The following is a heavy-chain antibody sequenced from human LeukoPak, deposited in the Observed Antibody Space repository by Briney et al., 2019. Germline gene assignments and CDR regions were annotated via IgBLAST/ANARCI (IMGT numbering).Heavy chain of an antibody. J-gene: IGHJ4*02. D-gene: IGHD2-8*02. CDR3: ARDCDLVQYYFDY. Sequence: GASVKVSCKVSGYTFTGYYMHWVRQAPGQGLEWMGWINPNSGGTNYAQKFQGRVTMTRDTSISTAYMELSRLRSDDTAVYYCARDCDLVQYYFDYWGQGTLVTVSS. CDR1: GYTFTGYY. CDR2: INPNSGGT. V-gene: IGHV1-2*02.